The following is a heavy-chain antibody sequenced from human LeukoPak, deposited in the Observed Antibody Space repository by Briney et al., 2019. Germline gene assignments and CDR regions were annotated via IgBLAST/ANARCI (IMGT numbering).Heavy chain of an antibody. CDR2: ISGSGGST. Sequence: GESLKISCAASGFTFSSYAMSWVRQAPGKGLEWVSTISGSGGSTYYADSVKGRFTISRDNSKNTLYLQMNSLRAEDTAVYYCATTVVVMVFDYWGQGTLVTVSS. D-gene: IGHD3-22*01. CDR1: GFTFSSYA. CDR3: ATTVVVMVFDY. J-gene: IGHJ4*02. V-gene: IGHV3-23*01.